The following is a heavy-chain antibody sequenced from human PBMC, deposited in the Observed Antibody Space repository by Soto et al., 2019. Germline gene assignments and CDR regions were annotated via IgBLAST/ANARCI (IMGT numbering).Heavy chain of an antibody. CDR3: ARVTDTMVRGVITNWFDP. CDR1: GGSFSGYY. D-gene: IGHD3-10*01. CDR2: INHSGST. J-gene: IGHJ5*02. V-gene: IGHV4-34*01. Sequence: SETLSLTCAVYGGSFSGYYWSWIRQPPGKGLEWIGEINHSGSTNYNPYIKSRVTISVDTSTNQFSLKLSSVTAADTAVYYCARVTDTMVRGVITNWFDPWGQGTLVT.